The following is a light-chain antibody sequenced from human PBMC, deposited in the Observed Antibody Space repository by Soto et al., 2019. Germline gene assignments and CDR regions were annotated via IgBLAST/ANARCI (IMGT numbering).Light chain of an antibody. Sequence: EIVRTQSPATLSVSPGERATLACRASQSVSSNLAWYQQKPGQAPRLLIYGASTRATGIPARFSGSGSGTEFTLTISSLLSEDFAVYYRQQYNTWPRTTWTFGQGTKVDIK. V-gene: IGKV3-15*01. CDR3: QQYNTWPRTTWT. CDR2: GAS. J-gene: IGKJ1*01. CDR1: QSVSSN.